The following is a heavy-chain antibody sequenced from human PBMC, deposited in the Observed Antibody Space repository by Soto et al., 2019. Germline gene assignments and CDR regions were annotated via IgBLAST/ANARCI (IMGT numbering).Heavy chain of an antibody. V-gene: IGHV3-23*01. D-gene: IGHD3-10*01. CDR2: IGSSGDGT. J-gene: IGHJ4*02. CDR1: GFTFSSYA. Sequence: GGSLRLSCAASGFTFSSYAMSWVRQTPGEGLEWVSAIGSSGDGTYYADSVRDRFAISRDNSRNTLYLQMNSLRAEDTAIYYCAKPYYYGSGSYGGFDYWGQGTLVTVSS. CDR3: AKPYYYGSGSYGGFDY.